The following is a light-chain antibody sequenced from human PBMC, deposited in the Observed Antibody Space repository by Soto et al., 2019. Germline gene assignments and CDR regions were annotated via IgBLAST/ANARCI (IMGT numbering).Light chain of an antibody. V-gene: IGLV1-47*02. CDR1: GSNIGPSY. CDR3: AAWEDSLSGRV. Sequence: QSVLTQPPSASGTPGQRGTMSCSGSGSNIGPSYVYWFQQFPGTAPKLLIYNNDQRPSGVPDRFSGSKSGTSASLDISGLRSEDEADYYCAAWEDSLSGRVFGGGTKLTVL. J-gene: IGLJ3*02. CDR2: NND.